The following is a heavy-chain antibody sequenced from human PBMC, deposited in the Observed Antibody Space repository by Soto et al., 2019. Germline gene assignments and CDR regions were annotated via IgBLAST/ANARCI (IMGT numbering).Heavy chain of an antibody. Sequence: QVQLQESGPGLVKPSGTLSLTCAVSGGSISSSNWWSWVRQPPGKGLEWIGEIYHSGSTNYNPSPQGRVTIEVHKSKNQFSLKLSSVTAADTAVYYCVRTKRRGYYYYGMDVWGQGTTVTVSS. V-gene: IGHV4-4*02. D-gene: IGHD3-10*01. CDR1: GGSISSSNW. CDR2: IYHSGST. J-gene: IGHJ6*02. CDR3: VRTKRRGYYYYGMDV.